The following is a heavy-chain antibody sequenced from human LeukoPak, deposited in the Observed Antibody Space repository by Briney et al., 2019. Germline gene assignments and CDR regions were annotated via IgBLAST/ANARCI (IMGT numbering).Heavy chain of an antibody. Sequence: ASVKVSCKASGYTFTSYGISWVRQAPGQGLEWMGWINPNSGGTNYAQKFQGRVTMTRDTSISTAYMELSRLRSDGTAVYYCARDTGTTFVDYWGQGTLVTVSS. J-gene: IGHJ4*02. V-gene: IGHV1-2*02. D-gene: IGHD1-1*01. CDR2: INPNSGGT. CDR1: GYTFTSYG. CDR3: ARDTGTTFVDY.